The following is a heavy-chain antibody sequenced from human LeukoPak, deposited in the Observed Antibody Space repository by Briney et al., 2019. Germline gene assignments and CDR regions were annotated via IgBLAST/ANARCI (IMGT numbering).Heavy chain of an antibody. Sequence: ASVKVSCKASGYTFTGYHIHWVRQAPGQGPEWMAWINPNSGGTKYAQKFQGRVTMTRDTSISTAYMELSRLRSDDTAVYYCARDAIAAAGTQLPYYYYFMDVWGKGTTVTISS. J-gene: IGHJ6*03. D-gene: IGHD6-13*01. V-gene: IGHV1-2*02. CDR2: INPNSGGT. CDR1: GYTFTGYH. CDR3: ARDAIAAAGTQLPYYYYFMDV.